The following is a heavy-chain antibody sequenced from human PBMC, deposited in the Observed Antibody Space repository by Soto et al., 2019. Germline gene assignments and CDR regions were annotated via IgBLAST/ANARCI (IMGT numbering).Heavy chain of an antibody. D-gene: IGHD2-21*02. CDR3: IQSRCGGDCLQSYASYYYYGMDV. CDR2: IYWDDDK. J-gene: IGHJ6*02. Sequence: QITLKESGPTLVKPTQTLTLTCTFPAFSLSTGGVGVGWIRQPPGKALEWLALIYWDDDKRYSPSLRSRLTITKEPSNNQVVLTMTNMDPVDTATYYCIQSRCGGDCLQSYASYYYYGMDVWGQGTTVTVSS. CDR1: AFSLSTGGVG. V-gene: IGHV2-5*02.